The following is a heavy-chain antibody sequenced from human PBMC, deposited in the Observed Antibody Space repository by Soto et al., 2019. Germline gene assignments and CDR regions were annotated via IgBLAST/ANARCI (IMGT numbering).Heavy chain of an antibody. CDR3: ARDRSNSPDYFDY. CDR1: GGSISSDDYY. V-gene: IGHV4-30-4*01. CDR2: IYYTGKT. Sequence: SSETLSLTCTVSGGSISSDDYYWSWIRQPPGKGLEWIGFIYYTGKTYYNPSLESRLTISIDTSKNQFSLKLNSVTAADTAVYYCARDRSNSPDYFDYWGQGTLVTVSS. D-gene: IGHD6-6*01. J-gene: IGHJ4*02.